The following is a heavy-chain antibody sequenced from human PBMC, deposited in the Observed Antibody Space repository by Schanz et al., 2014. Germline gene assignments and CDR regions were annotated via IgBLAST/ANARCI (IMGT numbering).Heavy chain of an antibody. D-gene: IGHD6-19*01. CDR3: AASSGWHPSTDY. V-gene: IGHV3-48*04. CDR2: IRSSSTPI. Sequence: EVQLVESGGGLVQPGGSLRLSCAASGFTFSGYSMNWVRQAPGKGPEWVSYIRSSSTPIYYADSVKGRFTISRDNAKSSLYLQMNSLRVEDTAVYYCAASSGWHPSTDYWGQGTLXTVSS. CDR1: GFTFSGYS. J-gene: IGHJ4*02.